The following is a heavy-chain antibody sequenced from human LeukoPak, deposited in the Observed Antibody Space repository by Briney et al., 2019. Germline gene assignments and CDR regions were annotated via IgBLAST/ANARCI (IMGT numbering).Heavy chain of an antibody. CDR3: ASTTTPSTVTKGVGAFDI. D-gene: IGHD4-17*01. Sequence: SQTLSLTCTVSGGSISCGGYYWSWIRQHPGKGLEWIGYIYYSGSTYYNPSLKSRVTISVDTSKNQFSLKLSSVTAADTAVYYCASTTTPSTVTKGVGAFDIWGQGTMVTVSS. CDR2: IYYSGST. CDR1: GGSISCGGYY. V-gene: IGHV4-31*03. J-gene: IGHJ3*02.